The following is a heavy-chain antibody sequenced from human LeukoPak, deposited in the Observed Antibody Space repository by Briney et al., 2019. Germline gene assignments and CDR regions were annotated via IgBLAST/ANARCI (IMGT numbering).Heavy chain of an antibody. J-gene: IGHJ4*02. CDR2: IYYSGST. CDR3: ARVVGWYVNYFDY. V-gene: IGHV4-59*01. CDR1: GGSISSYY. D-gene: IGHD2-21*01. Sequence: SETLSLTCTVSGGSISSYYWSWIRQPPGKGLEWIGYIYYSGSTNYNPSLKSRVTISVDTSKNQFSLKLSSVTAADTAVYYCARVVGWYVNYFDYWGQGTLVTVSS.